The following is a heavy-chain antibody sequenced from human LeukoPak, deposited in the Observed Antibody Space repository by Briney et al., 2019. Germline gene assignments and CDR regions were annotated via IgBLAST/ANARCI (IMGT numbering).Heavy chain of an antibody. J-gene: IGHJ5*02. V-gene: IGHV4-30-4*01. Sequence: SETLSLTCTVSGGSISSGDYYWSWIRQPPGKGLEWIGYIYYGGSTYYNPSLKSRVTISVDTSKNQFSLKLSSVTAADTAVYYCARGSFPLYGSGNWFDPWGQGTLVTVSS. CDR1: GGSISSGDYY. CDR2: IYYGGST. CDR3: ARGSFPLYGSGNWFDP. D-gene: IGHD3-10*01.